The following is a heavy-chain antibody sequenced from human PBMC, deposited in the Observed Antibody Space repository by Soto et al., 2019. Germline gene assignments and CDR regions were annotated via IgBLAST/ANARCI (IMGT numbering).Heavy chain of an antibody. V-gene: IGHV1-18*01. J-gene: IGHJ4*02. Sequence: ASVKVSCKASGYTFTSYTINWVRQAPGQGLEWMGWISAYNGNTNYAQKLQGRVTMTTDTSTSTAYMDLRSLRSDDTAVYYCARGVVGATTSTYFDYWGQGTLVTVSS. CDR1: GYTFTSYT. CDR2: ISAYNGNT. CDR3: ARGVVGATTSTYFDY. D-gene: IGHD1-26*01.